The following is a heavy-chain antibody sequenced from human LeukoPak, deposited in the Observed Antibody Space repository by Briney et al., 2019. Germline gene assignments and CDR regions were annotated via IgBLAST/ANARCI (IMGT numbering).Heavy chain of an antibody. CDR3: ARDSLWFGELLLFDY. V-gene: IGHV3-33*08. D-gene: IGHD3-10*01. CDR2: IWYDGSNK. CDR1: GFTFSEYS. Sequence: PGGSLRLSCAASGFTFSEYSMIWIRQAPGKGLEWVAVIWYDGSNKYYADSVKGRFTISRDNSKNTLYLQMNSLRAEDTAVYYCARDSLWFGELLLFDYWGQGTLVTVSS. J-gene: IGHJ4*02.